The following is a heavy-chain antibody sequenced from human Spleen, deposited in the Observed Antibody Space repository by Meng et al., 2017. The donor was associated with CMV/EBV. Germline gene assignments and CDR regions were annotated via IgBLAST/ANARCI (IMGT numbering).Heavy chain of an antibody. CDR1: GGSISSGGHY. V-gene: IGHV4-31*02. J-gene: IGHJ6*02. Sequence: SETLSLTCTVSGGSISSGGHYWSWIRQHPGKGLEWIGYIHYSGSTYYNPSLKSRVTISVDTSKNQFSLKLSSVTAADTAVYYCSSRHEAYYYGMDVWGQGTTVTVSS. CDR2: IHYSGST. CDR3: SSRHEAYYYGMDV.